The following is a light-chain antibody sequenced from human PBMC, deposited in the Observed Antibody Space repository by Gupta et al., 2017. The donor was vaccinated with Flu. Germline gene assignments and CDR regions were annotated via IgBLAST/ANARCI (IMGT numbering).Light chain of an antibody. Sequence: EIVLTQSPGTLSLSPGERATLSCRASQTVTNNDLAWYQRQPGQPTRLLIDRASSRATGIPDWCSGTGSGKVCTPTISSLEPEDVAVYYRQPYGSAPCTFGQGTKLEI. CDR1: QTVTNND. J-gene: IGKJ2*02. V-gene: IGKV3-20*01. CDR2: RAS. CDR3: QPYGSAPCT.